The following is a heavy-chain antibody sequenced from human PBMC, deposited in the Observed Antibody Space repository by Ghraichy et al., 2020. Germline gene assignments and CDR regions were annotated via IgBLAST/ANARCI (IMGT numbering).Heavy chain of an antibody. D-gene: IGHD6-19*01. V-gene: IGHV3-7*01. Sequence: GESLNISCAASGFTFSSYWMSWVRQAPGKGLEWVANIKQDGSEKYYVDSVKGRFTISRDNAKNSLYLQMNSLRAEDTAVYYCARDWSSGSHYWVQGTLVTVSS. CDR1: GFTFSSYW. CDR2: IKQDGSEK. J-gene: IGHJ4*02. CDR3: ARDWSSGSHY.